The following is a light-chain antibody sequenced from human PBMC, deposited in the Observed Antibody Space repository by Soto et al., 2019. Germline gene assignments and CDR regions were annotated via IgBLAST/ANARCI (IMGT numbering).Light chain of an antibody. CDR1: QSVLFRSNNKNS. CDR2: WAS. Sequence: DIVMTQSPDSLAVSLGERATINCKSSQSVLFRSNNKNSLAWYQQKPGQPPKLLIYWASTRESGVPDRFSGSGSGTDFTLTISSLQAEDVAVYYCQQYYSIPRTFGQGTKVEVK. V-gene: IGKV4-1*01. J-gene: IGKJ1*01. CDR3: QQYYSIPRT.